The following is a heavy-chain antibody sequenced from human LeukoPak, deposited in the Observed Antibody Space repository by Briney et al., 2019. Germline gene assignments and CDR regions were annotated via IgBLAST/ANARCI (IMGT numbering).Heavy chain of an antibody. Sequence: PSETLSLTCTVSGGSINSSTYFWGWIRQPPGKGLEWIASVFYNGTTHYDPSLKSRVTISVDTSKNQFSLKLSSVTAADTAVYFCARLTRRGSGSGSYYSYWGQGTLVTVSS. D-gene: IGHD3-10*01. CDR2: VFYNGTT. J-gene: IGHJ4*02. CDR1: GGSINSSTYF. V-gene: IGHV4-39*01. CDR3: ARLTRRGSGSGSYYSY.